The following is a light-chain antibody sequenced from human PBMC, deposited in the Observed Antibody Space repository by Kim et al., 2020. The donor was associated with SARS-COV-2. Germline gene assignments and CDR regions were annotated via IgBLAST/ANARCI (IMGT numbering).Light chain of an antibody. CDR3: SSYAGSNNV. Sequence: PGQPVTISCTGTSRAVGGYNFVSWDQHQPGKAPKLMIYVVSKRPSGVPDRFSGSKSGNTASLTVSGLQAEDEADYYCSSYAGSNNVFGTGTKVTVL. CDR1: SRAVGGYNF. CDR2: VVS. V-gene: IGLV2-8*01. J-gene: IGLJ1*01.